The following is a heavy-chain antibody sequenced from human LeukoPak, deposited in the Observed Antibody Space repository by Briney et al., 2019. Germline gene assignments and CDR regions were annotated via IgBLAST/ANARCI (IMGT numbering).Heavy chain of an antibody. CDR1: GFVFSIYT. CDR2: ISGSGNGFSI. V-gene: IGHV3-64D*06. Sequence: PGGSLRLSCSASGFVFSIYTMYWVRQTPGKGPDYVSPISGSGNGFSIYYADSVKGRFTISRDDSKSILYLQMNGLRSEDTAVYYCVKDFGRVRGTPDSWGQGTLVTVSS. CDR3: VKDFGRVRGTPDS. D-gene: IGHD3-16*01. J-gene: IGHJ4*02.